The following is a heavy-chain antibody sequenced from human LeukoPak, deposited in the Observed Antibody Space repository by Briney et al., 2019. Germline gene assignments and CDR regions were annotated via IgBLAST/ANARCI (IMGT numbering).Heavy chain of an antibody. CDR3: ARARRSSSGETFDY. CDR2: IYYSGST. D-gene: IGHD6-6*01. J-gene: IGHJ4*02. Sequence: SQTLSLTCTVSGGSISSYYWSWIRQPPGKGLEWIGYIYYSGSTNYNPSLKSRVTMSVDTSKNQFSLKLSSVTAADTAVYYCARARRSSSGETFDYWGQGTLVTVSS. V-gene: IGHV4-59*12. CDR1: GGSISSYY.